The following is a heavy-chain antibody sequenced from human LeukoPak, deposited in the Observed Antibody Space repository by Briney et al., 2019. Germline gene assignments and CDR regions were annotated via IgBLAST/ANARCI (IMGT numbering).Heavy chain of an antibody. D-gene: IGHD6-13*01. CDR3: AGTXPYXSXXXXXDP. J-gene: IGHJ5*02. CDR1: XFTFSSYG. CDR2: IYSGGST. Sequence: CAASXFTFSSYGMHWVRQTPGKGLEWVSVIYSGGSTYYADSVKGRFTISRDNSKKTRYLQMNSRRAEETAEDYGAGTXPYXSXXXXXDPWGQGTLVTVSS. V-gene: IGHV3-NL1*01.